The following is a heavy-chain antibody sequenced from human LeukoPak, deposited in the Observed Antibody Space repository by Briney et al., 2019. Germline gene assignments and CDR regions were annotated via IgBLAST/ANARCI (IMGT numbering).Heavy chain of an antibody. CDR3: AKDYYYDSSGYYYGYFDY. V-gene: IGHV3-21*01. Sequence: GGSLRLSCAASGFTFSSYSMNWVRQAPGKGLEWFSSISSSSSYIYYADSVKGRFTISRDNAKNSLYLQMNSLRAEDTAVYYCAKDYYYDSSGYYYGYFDYWGQGTLVTVSS. CDR2: ISSSSSYI. D-gene: IGHD3-22*01. CDR1: GFTFSSYS. J-gene: IGHJ4*02.